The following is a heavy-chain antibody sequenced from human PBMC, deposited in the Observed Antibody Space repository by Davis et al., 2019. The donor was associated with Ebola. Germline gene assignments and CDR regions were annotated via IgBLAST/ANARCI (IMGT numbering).Heavy chain of an antibody. D-gene: IGHD1-26*01. V-gene: IGHV3-21*04. CDR2: ISSDSDYI. Sequence: PGGSLRLSCAASGFTFSTYSMSWVRQAPGKGLEWVSSISSDSDYIYYADSAKGRFTISRDSSKNTLYLQMHSLRAEDTAVYYCARDWEYTTTFEWGLARRGYYGMDVWGKGTTVTVSS. CDR3: ARDWEYTTTFEWGLARRGYYGMDV. J-gene: IGHJ6*04. CDR1: GFTFSTYS.